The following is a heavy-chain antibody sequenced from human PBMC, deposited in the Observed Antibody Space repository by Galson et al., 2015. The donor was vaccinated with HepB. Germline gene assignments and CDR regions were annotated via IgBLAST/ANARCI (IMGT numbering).Heavy chain of an antibody. D-gene: IGHD1-26*01. Sequence: TLSLTCTVSGGSISSGGYYWSWIRQHPGKGLEWIGYIYYSGSTYYNPSLKSRVTISVDTSKNQFSLKVNSVTAADTAVYYCATSSGSLYLYAMDGWGQGTTVTVSS. J-gene: IGHJ6*02. CDR1: GGSISSGGYY. CDR2: IYYSGST. CDR3: ATSSGSLYLYAMDG. V-gene: IGHV4-31*03.